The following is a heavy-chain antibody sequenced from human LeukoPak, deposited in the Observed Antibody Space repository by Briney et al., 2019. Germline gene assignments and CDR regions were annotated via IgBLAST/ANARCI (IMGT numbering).Heavy chain of an antibody. Sequence: GGSLRLSCAASGFNFSSFVMHWVRQAPGKGLEWVAVIWYDGSNKYYADSVKGRFTISRDNSKNTLYLQMNSLRAEDTAVYYCARGPSAYPKCFDYWGQGTLVTVPS. D-gene: IGHD5-12*01. V-gene: IGHV3-33*01. CDR3: ARGPSAYPKCFDY. J-gene: IGHJ4*02. CDR2: IWYDGSNK. CDR1: GFNFSSFV.